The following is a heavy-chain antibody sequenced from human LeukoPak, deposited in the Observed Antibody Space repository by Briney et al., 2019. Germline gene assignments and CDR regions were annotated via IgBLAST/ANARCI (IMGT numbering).Heavy chain of an antibody. D-gene: IGHD6-6*01. V-gene: IGHV4-31*11. CDR2: IYYSGST. CDR3: ARELSSSYLDY. CDR1: GGSISSGGYS. Sequence: SETLSLTCAVSGGSISSGGYSWSWIRQPPGKGLEWIGYIYYSGSTYYNPSLKSRVTISVDTSKNQFSLKLSSVTAADTAVYYCARELSSSYLDYWGQGTLVTVSS. J-gene: IGHJ4*02.